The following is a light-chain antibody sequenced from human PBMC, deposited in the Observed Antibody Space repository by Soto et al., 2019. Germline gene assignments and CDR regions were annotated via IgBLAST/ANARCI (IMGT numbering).Light chain of an antibody. CDR2: DTS. Sequence: EIVLTQSPGTLSLSPGERATLSCRASQSVSSNYLAWYQQKPGQAPRLLIYDTSSRASDIPDRFSGSGSGTDFTLTISSLEPEDFAVYFCQQYGSSPTFGQGTKVEIK. V-gene: IGKV3-20*01. J-gene: IGKJ1*01. CDR1: QSVSSNY. CDR3: QQYGSSPT.